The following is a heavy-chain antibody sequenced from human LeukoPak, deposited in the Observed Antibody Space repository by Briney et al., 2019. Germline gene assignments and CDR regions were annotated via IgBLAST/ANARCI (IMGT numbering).Heavy chain of an antibody. CDR1: GGSISSYY. CDR2: IYYSGST. D-gene: IGHD1-26*01. CDR3: AKEGRVGATEVLDAFDI. V-gene: IGHV4-59*01. J-gene: IGHJ3*02. Sequence: SETLSLTCTVSGGSISSYYWSWIRQPPGKGLEWIGYIYYSGSTNYNPSLKSRVIISADTSKNQFSLKLSSVTAADTAVYYCAKEGRVGATEVLDAFDIWGQGTMVTVSS.